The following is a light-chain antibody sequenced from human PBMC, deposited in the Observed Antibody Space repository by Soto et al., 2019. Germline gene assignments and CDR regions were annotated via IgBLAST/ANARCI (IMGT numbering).Light chain of an antibody. CDR1: QNVTSSY. Sequence: EIVLTQSPGTLSLSPGERATLSCRASQNVTSSYFAWYQQKPGQAPRLLIYGVSSRATGIPDRFSGSGSGTDSTLTIIRLESEDFAVYYCQHYGTSWITFGQGTRLEIK. CDR3: QHYGTSWIT. CDR2: GVS. J-gene: IGKJ5*01. V-gene: IGKV3-20*01.